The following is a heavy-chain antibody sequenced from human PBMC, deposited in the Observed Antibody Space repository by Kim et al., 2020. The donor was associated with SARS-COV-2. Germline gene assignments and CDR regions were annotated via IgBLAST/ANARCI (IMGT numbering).Heavy chain of an antibody. J-gene: IGHJ4*02. Sequence: SETLSLTCTVSGGSISSSSYYWGWIRQPPGKGLEWIGSIYYSGSTYYNPSLKSRVTISVDTSKNQFSLKLSSVTAADTAVYYCARSYSSSWYNVGNFDYWGQGTLVTVSS. V-gene: IGHV4-39*01. CDR3: ARSYSSSWYNVGNFDY. D-gene: IGHD6-13*01. CDR2: IYYSGST. CDR1: GGSISSSSYY.